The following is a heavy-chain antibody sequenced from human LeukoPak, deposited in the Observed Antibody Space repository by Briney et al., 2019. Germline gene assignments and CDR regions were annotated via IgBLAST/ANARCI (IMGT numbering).Heavy chain of an antibody. V-gene: IGHV1-69*13. Sequence: SVKVSCKASGGTFISYAISWVRQAPGQGLEWMGGIIPIFGTANYAQKFQGRVTITADESTSTAYMELSSLRSEDTAVYYCASEFRGNYDILTGYYYWFDPWGQGTLVTVSS. CDR3: ASEFRGNYDILTGYYYWFDP. CDR2: IIPIFGTA. CDR1: GGTFISYA. J-gene: IGHJ5*02. D-gene: IGHD3-9*01.